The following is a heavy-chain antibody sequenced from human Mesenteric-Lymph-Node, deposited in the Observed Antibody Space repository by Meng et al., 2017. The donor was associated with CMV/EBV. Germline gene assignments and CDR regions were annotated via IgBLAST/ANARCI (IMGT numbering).Heavy chain of an antibody. CDR2: MRYDGSVE. D-gene: IGHD4-17*01. CDR1: GFTLNNYG. J-gene: IGHJ6*02. Sequence: GSLRLSCVTSGFTLNNYGMHWVRQAPGKGLEWVAFMRYDGSVEYYADSVKGRFIMSREYSRNIVFLHMNTLRPEDTAVYYCARETTDVDSGMDVWGQGTTVTVSS. V-gene: IGHV3-30*02. CDR3: ARETTDVDSGMDV.